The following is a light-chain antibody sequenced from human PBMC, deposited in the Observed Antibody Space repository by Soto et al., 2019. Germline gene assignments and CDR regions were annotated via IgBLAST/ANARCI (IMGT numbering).Light chain of an antibody. CDR1: SSDVGGYNF. CDR3: SSYTTSSTLV. V-gene: IGLV2-14*03. CDR2: EVS. Sequence: QPVLTQPASVFGSPGQSITISCTGTSSDVGGYNFVSWYQQHPGKAPKLIIYEVSSRPSGVSNRFSGSKSGNTASLTISGLQPEDEADYYCSSYTTSSTLVFGTGTKVTVL. J-gene: IGLJ1*01.